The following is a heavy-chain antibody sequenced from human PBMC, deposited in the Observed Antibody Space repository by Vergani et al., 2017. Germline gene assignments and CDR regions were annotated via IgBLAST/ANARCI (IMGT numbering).Heavy chain of an antibody. CDR3: ASSPYSSGWSIDY. CDR2: IIPIRGIA. V-gene: IGHV1-69*02. D-gene: IGHD6-19*01. Sequence: QVQLVQSGAEVNKPGSSVKVSCKASGCTFSSYTISWVRQAPGQGLEWMGRIIPIRGIANYAQKFQGRVTITADKSTSTAYVELSSLRSEDTAVYYCASSPYSSGWSIDYWGQGTLVTVSS. J-gene: IGHJ4*02. CDR1: GCTFSSYT.